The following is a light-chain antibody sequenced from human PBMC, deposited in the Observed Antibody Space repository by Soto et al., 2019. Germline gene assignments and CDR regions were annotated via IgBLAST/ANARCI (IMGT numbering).Light chain of an antibody. Sequence: QAVVTQPASVSGSPGQSITISCTGTSSDVGAYNYVSWYQQHPVQAPKLMIYDVSSRPSGISNRFSGSKSGNTASLTISGVQAEDEADYYCSSYASSSTVIFGGGTKLTVL. CDR3: SSYASSSTVI. CDR2: DVS. CDR1: SSDVGAYNY. V-gene: IGLV2-14*01. J-gene: IGLJ2*01.